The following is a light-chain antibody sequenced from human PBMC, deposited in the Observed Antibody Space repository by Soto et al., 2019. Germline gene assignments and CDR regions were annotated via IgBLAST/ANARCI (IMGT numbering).Light chain of an antibody. CDR1: QSVSSY. CDR2: DAS. J-gene: IGKJ4*01. Sequence: EIVLTQSPATLSLSPGERATLSCRASQSVSSYLTWYQQKPGQAPRLLIYDASNRATGIPARFSGSGSGTDVTLTISSLEPEDFAVYYCQQRSNWPSLTFGGGPKVEIK. CDR3: QQRSNWPSLT. V-gene: IGKV3-11*01.